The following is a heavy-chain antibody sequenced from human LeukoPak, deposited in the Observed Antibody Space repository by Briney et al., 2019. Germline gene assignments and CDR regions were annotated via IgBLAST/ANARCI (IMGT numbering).Heavy chain of an antibody. CDR3: ARGVSCTNGVCYTSYYYYYGMDV. CDR2: INPSGEST. V-gene: IGHV1-46*01. Sequence: ASVKVSCKTSGYTFTNYYLHWVRQAPRQGLEWMGIINPSGESTIYAQKFQGRVTMTRDTSTSTVYMELSSLRSGDTAVYYCARGVSCTNGVCYTSYYYYYGMDVWGQGTTVTVSS. J-gene: IGHJ6*02. CDR1: GYTFTNYY. D-gene: IGHD2-8*01.